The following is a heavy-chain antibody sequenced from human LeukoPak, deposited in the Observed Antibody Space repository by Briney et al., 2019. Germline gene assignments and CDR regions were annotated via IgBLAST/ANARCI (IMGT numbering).Heavy chain of an antibody. CDR3: ARDHITGTNNWFDP. J-gene: IGHJ5*02. Sequence: ASVKVSCKASGYTFTSCGISWVRQAPGQGLEWMGWISAYNGNTNYAQKLQGRVTMTRDTSISTAYMELSRLRSDDTAVYYCARDHITGTNNWFDPWGQGTLVTVSS. D-gene: IGHD1-20*01. CDR1: GYTFTSCG. V-gene: IGHV1-18*01. CDR2: ISAYNGNT.